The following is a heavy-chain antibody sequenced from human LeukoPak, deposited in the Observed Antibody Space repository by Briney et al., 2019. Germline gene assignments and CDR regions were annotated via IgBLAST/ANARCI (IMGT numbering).Heavy chain of an antibody. CDR2: INPNSGGT. D-gene: IGHD6-19*01. Sequence: ASVKVSCKASGYTFTGYYMHWVRQAPGQGLEWMGWINPNSGGTNYAQKFQGRVTMTRDTSISTAYMELSRLRSDDTAVYYCARGGGSGWEEYNWFDPWGQGTLVTVSS. V-gene: IGHV1-2*02. CDR3: ARGGGSGWEEYNWFDP. CDR1: GYTFTGYY. J-gene: IGHJ5*02.